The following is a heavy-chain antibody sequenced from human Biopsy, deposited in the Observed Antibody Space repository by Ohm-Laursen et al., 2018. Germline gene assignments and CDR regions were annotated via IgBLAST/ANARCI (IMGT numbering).Heavy chain of an antibody. D-gene: IGHD1-26*01. CDR3: ARLNSGTYDASDL. CDR1: GFTFNNYG. V-gene: IGHV3-33*08. Sequence: SSLRLSCSASGFTFNNYGMQWVRQAPGKGLEWVAFIFYDGSNTYYADSVKGRFTISRDNAQKSLYLHMNSLRAEDTAIYYCARLNSGTYDASDLWGQGTMVIVSS. J-gene: IGHJ3*01. CDR2: IFYDGSNT.